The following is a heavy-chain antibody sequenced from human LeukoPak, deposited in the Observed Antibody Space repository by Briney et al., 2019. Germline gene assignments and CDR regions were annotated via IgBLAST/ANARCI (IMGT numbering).Heavy chain of an antibody. CDR1: GGSISSYY. J-gene: IGHJ4*02. D-gene: IGHD3-22*01. CDR2: IYYSGST. V-gene: IGHV4-59*12. CDR3: ARGHGSYYYDSRGYLGVFDY. Sequence: SETLSLTCTVSGGSISSYYWSWIRQPPGKGLEWIGYIYYSGSTNYNPSLKSRVTISVDTSKNQFSLKLSSVTAADTAVYYCARGHGSYYYDSRGYLGVFDYWGQGTLVTVSS.